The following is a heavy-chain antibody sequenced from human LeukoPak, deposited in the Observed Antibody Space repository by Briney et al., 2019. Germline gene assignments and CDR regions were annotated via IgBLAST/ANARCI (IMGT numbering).Heavy chain of an antibody. CDR3: AKDGVDTAMVGYYMDV. CDR2: IRYDGSNK. Sequence: PGGSLRLSCAASGFTFSSYGMHWVRQAPGKGLEWVAFIRYDGSNKYYADSVKGRFTISRDNSKNTLYLQMNSLRAEDTAVYYCAKDGVDTAMVGYYMDVWGKGTTVTVSS. J-gene: IGHJ6*03. CDR1: GFTFSSYG. D-gene: IGHD5-18*01. V-gene: IGHV3-30*02.